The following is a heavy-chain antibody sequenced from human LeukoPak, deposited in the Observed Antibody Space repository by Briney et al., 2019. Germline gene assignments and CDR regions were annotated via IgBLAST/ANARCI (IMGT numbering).Heavy chain of an antibody. D-gene: IGHD6-13*01. V-gene: IGHV4-34*01. J-gene: IGHJ6*03. CDR2: INHSGST. CDR3: ARTYSSSWYYYYYYMDV. Sequence: SETLSLTCAVYGGSFSGYYWSWIRQPPGKGLEWIGEINHSGSTNYNPSLKSRVTISVDTSKNQFSLKLSSVTAADTAVYYCARTYSSSWYYYYYYMDVWGKGTTVTISS. CDR1: GGSFSGYY.